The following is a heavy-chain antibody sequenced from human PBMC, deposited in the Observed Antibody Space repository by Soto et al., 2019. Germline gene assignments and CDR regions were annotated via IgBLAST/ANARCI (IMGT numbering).Heavy chain of an antibody. D-gene: IGHD2-8*01. Sequence: QVQLVESGGGVVQPGRSLRLSCAASGFTFSNYCMHWVRQAPGKGLEWLAVILNDGSDQNYGDSVKGRFTISRDNSKNTLYMQINSLRVEDTAVYYCARDDDRTDNGLDMWGQGTKVTVSS. CDR2: ILNDGSDQ. CDR1: GFTFSNYC. V-gene: IGHV3-33*05. J-gene: IGHJ3*02. CDR3: ARDDDRTDNGLDM.